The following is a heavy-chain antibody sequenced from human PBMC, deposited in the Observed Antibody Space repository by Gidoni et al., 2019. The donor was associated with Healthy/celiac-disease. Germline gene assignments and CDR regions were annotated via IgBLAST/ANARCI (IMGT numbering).Heavy chain of an antibody. CDR2: IIPIFGTA. J-gene: IGHJ2*01. Sequence: QVQLVQSGAEVKKPGSSVKVSCKASGGTFHRYAISWVRQAPGQGLEWMGGIIPIFGTANYAQKFQGRVTITADESTSTAYMELSSLRSEDTAVYYCAREVGDIAVAGRGRYFDLWGRGTLVTVSS. CDR3: AREVGDIAVAGRGRYFDL. D-gene: IGHD6-19*01. CDR1: GGTFHRYA. V-gene: IGHV1-69*01.